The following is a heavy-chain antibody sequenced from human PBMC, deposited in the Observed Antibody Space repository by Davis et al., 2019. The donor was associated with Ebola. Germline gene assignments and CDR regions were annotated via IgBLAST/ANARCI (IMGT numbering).Heavy chain of an antibody. CDR1: GGSFSGYY. V-gene: IGHV4-59*08. CDR2: TFHSGTP. D-gene: IGHD5-18*01. CDR3: ATIEDTDMVGAFDM. Sequence: SETLSLTCAVYGGSFSGYYWSWIRQPPGKGLEWIGSTFHSGTPNYNPSLKSRVTISVDTAKNQLSLKLSSLTAADTAVYYCATIEDTDMVGAFDMWGQGTKVTVSS. J-gene: IGHJ3*02.